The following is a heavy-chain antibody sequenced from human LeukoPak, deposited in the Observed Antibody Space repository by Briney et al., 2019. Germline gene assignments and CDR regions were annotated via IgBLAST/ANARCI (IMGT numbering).Heavy chain of an antibody. Sequence: PGGSLRLSCAASGFTFSTYSMTWVRQAPGKGLEWISAASWGIYYADSVKGRFTTSRDNAKNSVFLQMSSLRPDDTAVYYCAKGEYHQDGIGENRFDNWGQGALVTVSS. V-gene: IGHV3-48*01. J-gene: IGHJ4*02. CDR3: AKGEYHQDGIGENRFDN. CDR2: SAASWGI. CDR1: GFTFSTYS. D-gene: IGHD5-24*01.